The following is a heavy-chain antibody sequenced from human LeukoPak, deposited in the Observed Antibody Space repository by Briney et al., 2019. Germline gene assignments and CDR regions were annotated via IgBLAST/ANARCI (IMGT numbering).Heavy chain of an antibody. V-gene: IGHV3-23*01. Sequence: QAGGSLRLSCAASGFTLSSYAMSWVRQAPGKGLEWVSAISGCGGSTYYADSVKGRFTISRDNSKNTLYLQMNSLRAEDTAVYYCAKEPDYGDYVGNWFDPWGQGTLVTVSS. CDR3: AKEPDYGDYVGNWFDP. J-gene: IGHJ5*02. CDR2: ISGCGGST. CDR1: GFTLSSYA. D-gene: IGHD4-17*01.